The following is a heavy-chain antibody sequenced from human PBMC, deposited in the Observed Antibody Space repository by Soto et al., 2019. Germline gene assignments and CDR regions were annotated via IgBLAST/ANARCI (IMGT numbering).Heavy chain of an antibody. CDR3: ARDFQGYSYGPKKEYYFDY. Sequence: PSETLSLSCAVYGGSFSGYCWSWIRQPPGKGLEWIGEINHSGSTNYNPSLKSRVTISVGTSKNQFSLKLSSATAADTAVYYCARDFQGYSYGPKKEYYFDYWVQGTLVTVS. V-gene: IGHV4-34*01. J-gene: IGHJ4*02. CDR1: GGSFSGYC. D-gene: IGHD5-18*01. CDR2: INHSGST.